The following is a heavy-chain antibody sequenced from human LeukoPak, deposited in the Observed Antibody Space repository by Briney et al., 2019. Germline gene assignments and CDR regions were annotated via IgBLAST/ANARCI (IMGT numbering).Heavy chain of an antibody. CDR1: GGSISNYY. J-gene: IGHJ4*02. D-gene: IGHD1-26*01. CDR3: ARGGSGANPHAL. V-gene: IGHV4-34*01. CDR2: INHSGST. Sequence: SETLSLTCTVSGGSISNYYWSWIRQPPGKGLEWIGEINHSGSTNYNPSLKSRVTVSVDTSKNQFSLKLSSVTAADTAVYYCARGGSGANPHALWSQGTLVTVSS.